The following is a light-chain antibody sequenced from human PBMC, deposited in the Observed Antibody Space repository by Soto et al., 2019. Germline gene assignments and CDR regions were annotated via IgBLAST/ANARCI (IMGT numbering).Light chain of an antibody. CDR2: RGS. CDR3: MQGTHWPLT. Sequence: DVVMTQSPLSLPVTLGQPASISCRSRQGLVYSDENTYLTWVHQRPGQSPRRLIYRGSNRDSGVRDRFRGGGSGTDFRQNMRRVEDEDGGICYCMQGTHWPLTFGGGTRVDIK. CDR1: QGLVYSDENTY. J-gene: IGKJ4*01. V-gene: IGKV2-30*01.